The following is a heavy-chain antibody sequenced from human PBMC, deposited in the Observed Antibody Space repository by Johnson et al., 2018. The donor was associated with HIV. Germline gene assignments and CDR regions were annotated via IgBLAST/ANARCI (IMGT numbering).Heavy chain of an antibody. CDR2: ISYDGSNK. Sequence: QVQLVESGGGVVQPGRSLRLSCAASAFTFSNYAMQWVRQAPGKGLEWVAVISYDGSNKFYADSVKGRFTISRDNSKNTLYLQMNSLRHEDTAVYYCARDQGELRRTHAFDIWGQGTMVTVSS. D-gene: IGHD1-14*01. CDR1: AFTFSNYA. V-gene: IGHV3-30*04. J-gene: IGHJ3*02. CDR3: ARDQGELRRTHAFDI.